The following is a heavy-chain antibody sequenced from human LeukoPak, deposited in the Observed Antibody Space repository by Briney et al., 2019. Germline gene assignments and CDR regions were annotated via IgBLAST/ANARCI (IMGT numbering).Heavy chain of an antibody. CDR1: GGSFSGYY. V-gene: IGHV4-34*01. D-gene: IGHD4-23*01. J-gene: IGHJ4*02. CDR3: ARGFGGNSKVY. CDR2: INHSGST. Sequence: SETLSLTCAVYGGSFSGYYWSWIRQPPGKGLEWIGEINHSGSTNYNPSLKSRVTISVDTSKNQSSLKLSSVTAADTAVYYCARGFGGNSKVYWGQGTLVTVSS.